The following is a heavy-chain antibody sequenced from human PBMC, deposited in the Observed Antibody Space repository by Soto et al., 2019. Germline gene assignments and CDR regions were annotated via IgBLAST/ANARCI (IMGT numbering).Heavy chain of an antibody. CDR2: ISANNGNT. CDR3: ARVAASGYYYYMDV. V-gene: IGHV1-18*01. D-gene: IGHD1-26*01. Sequence: GASVKLSCKASGYTFTSYGISWVRQAPGQGPEWLGWISANNGNTNYAQKLQGRVTMTTDTSTSTAYMGLRSLRSDDTAVYYCARVAASGYYYYMDVWGKGTTVTVSS. CDR1: GYTFTSYG. J-gene: IGHJ6*03.